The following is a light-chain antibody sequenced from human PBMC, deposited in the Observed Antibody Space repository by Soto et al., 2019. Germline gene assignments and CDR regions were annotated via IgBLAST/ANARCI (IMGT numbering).Light chain of an antibody. CDR2: DVS. CDR3: SSYSSISYVI. J-gene: IGLJ2*01. CDR1: SSDVGAYNY. V-gene: IGLV2-14*01. Sequence: QSALTQPASVSGSPGQSITISCTGTSSDVGAYNYVSWYQQHPGEAPRLMIYDVSYRPSGVSNRFSGSKSGNTASLTISGLRAEDEAEFYCSSYSSISYVIFGGGTKVTVL.